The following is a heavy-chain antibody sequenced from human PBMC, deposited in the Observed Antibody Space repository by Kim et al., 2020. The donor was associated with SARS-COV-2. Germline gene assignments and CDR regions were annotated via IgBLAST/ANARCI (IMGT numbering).Heavy chain of an antibody. V-gene: IGHV1-3*01. CDR3: ARDLDGGYYYDSSGYFDY. CDR2: INAGNGNT. J-gene: IGHJ4*02. Sequence: ASVKVSCKASGYTFTSYAMHWVRQAPGQRLEWMGWINAGNGNTKYSQKFQGRVTITRDTSASTAYMELSSLRSEDTAVYYCARDLDGGYYYDSSGYFDYWGQGTLVTVSS. CDR1: GYTFTSYA. D-gene: IGHD3-22*01.